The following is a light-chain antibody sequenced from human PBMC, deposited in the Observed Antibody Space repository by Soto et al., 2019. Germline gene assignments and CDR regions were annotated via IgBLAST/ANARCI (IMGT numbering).Light chain of an antibody. CDR1: SSDVGGHNY. CDR2: EVT. J-gene: IGLJ2*01. CDR3: SSYTSSTTLDVV. Sequence: QSALTQPASVSGSPGQSITLSCTGTSSDVGGHNYVSWYQQHPGTAPKLMIYEVTNRPSGVSNRFSGSKSGNTASLTISGLQAEDEADYYCSSYTSSTTLDVVFGGGTKLTVL. V-gene: IGLV2-14*01.